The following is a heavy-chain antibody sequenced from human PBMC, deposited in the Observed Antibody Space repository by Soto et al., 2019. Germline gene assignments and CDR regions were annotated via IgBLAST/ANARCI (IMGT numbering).Heavy chain of an antibody. CDR1: GYTVTSYG. V-gene: IGHV1-18*01. D-gene: IGHD3-9*01. Sequence: ASVKVSCRASGYTVTSYGISWVRQAPGQGLEWMGWISAYNGNTNYAQKLQGRVTMTTDTSTSTAYMELRSLRSDDTAVYYCARVPLDRLVVLDYWGQGTLVSVSS. CDR2: ISAYNGNT. J-gene: IGHJ4*02. CDR3: ARVPLDRLVVLDY.